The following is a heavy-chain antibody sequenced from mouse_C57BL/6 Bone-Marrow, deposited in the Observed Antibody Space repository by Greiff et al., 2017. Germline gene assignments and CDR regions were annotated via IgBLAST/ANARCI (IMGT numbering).Heavy chain of an antibody. V-gene: IGHV14-4*01. Sequence: EVQLKQSGAELVRPGASVKLSCTASGFNIKDDYMHWVKQRPEQGLEWIGWIDPENGDTEYASKFQGKATITADTTSNTANMQLSSRTSEDSAVYYCARLRAFDYYGSSFDYWGQGTTLTVSS. CDR2: IDPENGDT. D-gene: IGHD1-1*01. J-gene: IGHJ2*01. CDR1: GFNIKDDY. CDR3: ARLRAFDYYGSSFDY.